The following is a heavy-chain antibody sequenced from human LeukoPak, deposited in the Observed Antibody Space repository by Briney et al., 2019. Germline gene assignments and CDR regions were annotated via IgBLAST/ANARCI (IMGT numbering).Heavy chain of an antibody. CDR3: ARSLSSGWFDY. J-gene: IGHJ5*01. CDR1: GGSISSYY. V-gene: IGHV4-59*08. CDR2: IYYSGST. D-gene: IGHD6-19*01. Sequence: SETLSLTCTVSGGSISSYYWSWIRQPPGKRLEWIGYIYYSGSTNYNPSLKSRVTISVDTSKNQFSLKLSSVTAADTAVYYCARSLSSGWFDYWGQGTLVTVSS.